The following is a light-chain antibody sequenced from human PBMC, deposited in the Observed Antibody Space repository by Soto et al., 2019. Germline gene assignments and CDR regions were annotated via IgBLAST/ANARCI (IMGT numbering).Light chain of an antibody. V-gene: IGLV1-40*01. CDR2: ANS. Sequence: SVLTQPPSVSGAPGQRVTISCTWSSSNIGAGYDVHWYQQLPGTAPKLLIYANSNRPSGVPDRFSGSRSGTSASLAITGLQAEDEADYYCQSHDSSLSGYVFGTGTKVTVL. CDR3: QSHDSSLSGYV. J-gene: IGLJ1*01. CDR1: SSNIGAGYD.